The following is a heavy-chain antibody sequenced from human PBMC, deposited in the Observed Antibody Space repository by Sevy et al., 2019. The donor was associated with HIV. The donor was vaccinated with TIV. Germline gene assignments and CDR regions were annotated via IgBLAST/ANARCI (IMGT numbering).Heavy chain of an antibody. CDR1: GFSFMPYA. Sequence: GGCLRLSCAASGFSFMPYAMSWVRQAPGKGLEWVSGISGSSGLTYYADSVKGRFTISRDNSKNTLYLQMKNLRADDTAVYYCAKGTVPASVGNYFDHWGHGAPVTVSS. D-gene: IGHD1-26*01. V-gene: IGHV3-23*01. CDR2: ISGSSGLT. CDR3: AKGTVPASVGNYFDH. J-gene: IGHJ4*01.